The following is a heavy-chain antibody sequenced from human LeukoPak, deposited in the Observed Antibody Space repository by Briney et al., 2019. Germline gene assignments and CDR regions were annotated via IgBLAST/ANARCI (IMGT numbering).Heavy chain of an antibody. CDR1: GFTFSSYW. J-gene: IGHJ6*03. Sequence: PGGSLRLSCAASGFTFSSYWMSWVRQAPGKGLEWVANIKQDGSEKYYVDSVKGRFTISRDNAKNSLYLQMNSLRAEDTAVYYCARDRLELATNRYMDVWGKGTTVTVSS. CDR2: IKQDGSEK. CDR3: ARDRLELATNRYMDV. V-gene: IGHV3-7*01. D-gene: IGHD5-24*01.